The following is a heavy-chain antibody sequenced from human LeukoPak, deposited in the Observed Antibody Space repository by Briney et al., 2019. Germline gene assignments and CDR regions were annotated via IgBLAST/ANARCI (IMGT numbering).Heavy chain of an antibody. D-gene: IGHD2-2*01. J-gene: IGHJ5*02. V-gene: IGHV1-69*01. CDR3: ARDRPRSHCSSTSCYNWFDP. CDR1: GGTFSSYA. CDR2: IIPIFGTA. Sequence: SVKVSCKASGGTFSSYAISWVRQAPGQGLEWMGGIIPIFGTANYAQKFQGRVTITADESTSTACMELSSLRSEDTAVYYCARDRPRSHCSSTSCYNWFDPGGQGTLVTVSS.